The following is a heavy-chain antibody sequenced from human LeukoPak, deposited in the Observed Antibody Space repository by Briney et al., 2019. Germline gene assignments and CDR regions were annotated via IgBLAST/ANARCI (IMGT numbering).Heavy chain of an antibody. D-gene: IGHD3-22*01. J-gene: IGHJ4*02. CDR3: ARDPPNNGYDFDY. Sequence: TGGSLRLSCAASGFTFSSYWMSWVRQAPGKGLEWVANIKQDGSEKYYVDSVKGRFTISRDNAKNSLYLQMNSLRAEDTAVYYCARDPPNNGYDFDYWGQGILVTVSS. CDR2: IKQDGSEK. V-gene: IGHV3-7*01. CDR1: GFTFSSYW.